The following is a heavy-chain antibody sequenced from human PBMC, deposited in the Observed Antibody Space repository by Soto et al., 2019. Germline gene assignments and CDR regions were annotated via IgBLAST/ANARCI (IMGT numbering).Heavy chain of an antibody. J-gene: IGHJ4*02. D-gene: IGHD3-16*01. CDR3: VCGGNFFVY. V-gene: IGHV3-7*01. CDR2: LDQDGSER. CDR1: GFTFSTYW. Sequence: EVQLVESGGGLLQPGGSLRLSCAASGFTFSTYWMTWVRRPPGKGLEWVANLDQDGSERYYVDSVRGRFTISRDNAKNSLYLQMNSLRAEDTAVYYCVCGGNFFVYWGQGTLVTVSP.